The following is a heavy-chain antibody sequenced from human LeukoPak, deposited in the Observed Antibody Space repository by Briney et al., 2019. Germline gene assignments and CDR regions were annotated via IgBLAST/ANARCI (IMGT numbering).Heavy chain of an antibody. J-gene: IGHJ6*02. D-gene: IGHD2-2*01. CDR2: IIPIFGIA. CDR1: GGTFISYA. V-gene: IGHV1-69*04. Sequence: SVKVSCKASGGTFISYAISWVRQAPGQGLEWMGRIIPIFGIANYAQKFQGRVTITADKSTSTAYMELSSLRSEDTAVYYCARDSGSSTSCCYYYYYGMNVWGQGTTVTVSS. CDR3: ARDSGSSTSCCYYYYYGMNV.